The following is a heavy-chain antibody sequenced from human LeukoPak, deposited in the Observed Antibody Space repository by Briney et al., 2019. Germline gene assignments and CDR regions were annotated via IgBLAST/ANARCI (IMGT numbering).Heavy chain of an antibody. CDR2: IIPILGIA. CDR1: GGTFSSYA. D-gene: IGHD3-22*01. CDR3: ARESRSGYGFDY. Sequence: GASVKVSCKASGGTFSSYAISWVRQAPGQGLEWMGRIIPILGIANYAQKFQGRVTITADKSTSTAYMELSSLRSEDTAVYCCARESRSGYGFDYWGQGTLVTVSS. J-gene: IGHJ4*02. V-gene: IGHV1-69*04.